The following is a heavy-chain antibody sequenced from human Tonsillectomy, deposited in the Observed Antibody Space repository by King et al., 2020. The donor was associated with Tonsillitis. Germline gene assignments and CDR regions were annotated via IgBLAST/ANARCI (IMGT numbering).Heavy chain of an antibody. CDR1: GFTFHNAW. Sequence: VQLVESGGGLVQPGGSLRLSCAASGFTFHNAWMSWVRQAPGKGLEWVGRIKGKADGETSDYVAPVKGRFTISREDSKNTLYLQMKDLKAADTAVYYCNGWFGGLLAGGTDPWGQGTPVTVSS. CDR3: NGWFGGLLAGGTDP. D-gene: IGHD3-10*01. V-gene: IGHV3-15*01. J-gene: IGHJ5*02. CDR2: IKGKADGETS.